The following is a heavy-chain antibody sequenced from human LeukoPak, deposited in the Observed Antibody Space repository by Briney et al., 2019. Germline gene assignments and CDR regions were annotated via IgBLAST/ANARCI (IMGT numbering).Heavy chain of an antibody. D-gene: IGHD3-22*01. V-gene: IGHV2-5*02. J-gene: IGHJ4*02. CDR1: GFSLSTRGGG. CDR3: AHRRNYYDSSTFDY. Sequence: SGPTLINPTPTLTLTFTFSGFSLSTRGGGGGWIRQPPGKALEWLSLIYWDDDKRYSPSLKTRLTITKDTSKNQVVLTMTNMDPVDTATYYCAHRRNYYDSSTFDYWGQGTLVTVSS. CDR2: IYWDDDK.